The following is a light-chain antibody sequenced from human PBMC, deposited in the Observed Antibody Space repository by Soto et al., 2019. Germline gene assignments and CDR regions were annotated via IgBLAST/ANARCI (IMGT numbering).Light chain of an antibody. V-gene: IGLV1-44*01. J-gene: IGLJ2*01. Sequence: QSVLTQPPSASGTPGQRVTISCSGSSSNIGTYTVDWYQQLPGTAPKLLIYNNDQRPSGVPDRFSGSKSGTSASLAISGLQSEDEADYYCAAWDHSLNVIFGGGTKLTVL. CDR2: NND. CDR3: AAWDHSLNVI. CDR1: SSNIGTYT.